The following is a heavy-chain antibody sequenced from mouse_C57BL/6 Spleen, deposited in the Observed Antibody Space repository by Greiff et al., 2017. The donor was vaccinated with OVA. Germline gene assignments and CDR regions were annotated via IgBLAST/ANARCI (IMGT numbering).Heavy chain of an antibody. D-gene: IGHD2-2*01. Sequence: EVQGVESGGGLVQPGGSLSLSCAASGFTFTDYYMSWVRQPPGKALEWLGFIRNKANGYTTEYSASVKGRFTISRDNSQSILYLQMNALRAEDSATYYCARWLRRRYYFDYWGQGTTLTVSS. CDR3: ARWLRRRYYFDY. V-gene: IGHV7-3*01. CDR1: GFTFTDYY. CDR2: IRNKANGYTT. J-gene: IGHJ2*01.